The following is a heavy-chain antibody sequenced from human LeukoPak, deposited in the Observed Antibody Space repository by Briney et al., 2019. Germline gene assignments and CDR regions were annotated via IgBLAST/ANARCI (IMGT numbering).Heavy chain of an antibody. CDR2: IYYTGST. J-gene: IGHJ5*02. V-gene: IGHV4-39*07. CDR3: ARGPYCSSTSCYTPIWRWFDP. CDR1: GDSFSSGSYY. Sequence: SETLSLTCSVSGDSFSSGSYYWAWGRQPPGKGLEWIGNIYYTGSTSYNPSLKSRVTISVDTSKNQFSLNLSSLTAADTAVYYCARGPYCSSTSCYTPIWRWFDPWGQGTLVTVSS. D-gene: IGHD2-2*02.